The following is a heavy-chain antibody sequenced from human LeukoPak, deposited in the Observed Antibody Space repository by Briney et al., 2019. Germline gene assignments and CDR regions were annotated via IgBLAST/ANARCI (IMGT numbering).Heavy chain of an antibody. V-gene: IGHV3-23*01. CDR1: GFTFSSYS. CDR3: AHQVPPNDEFFDH. CDR2: ISNTGRAT. Sequence: GGSLRLSCVASGFTFSSYSMHWVRQAPGEGLEWLSGISNTGRATDYADSIKGRFTISRDNSKNTAFPQMNSLRAEDTAEYFCAHQVPPNDEFFDHWGQGTLVTVSS. J-gene: IGHJ5*02.